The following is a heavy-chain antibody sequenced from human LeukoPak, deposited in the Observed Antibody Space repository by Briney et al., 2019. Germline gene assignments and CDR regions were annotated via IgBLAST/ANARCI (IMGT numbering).Heavy chain of an antibody. Sequence: PGGSLRLSCAASGFTFSSYGMHWARQSPGKGLEWVAVISYDGSNKYYADSVKGRFTFSRDNSKNTLYLQMNSLRAEDTAVYYCARGSAYSYSFTGRERTKSRLDYWGQGTLVTVSS. J-gene: IGHJ4*02. CDR2: ISYDGSNK. CDR3: ARGSAYSYSFTGRERTKSRLDY. D-gene: IGHD5-18*01. V-gene: IGHV3-30*03. CDR1: GFTFSSYG.